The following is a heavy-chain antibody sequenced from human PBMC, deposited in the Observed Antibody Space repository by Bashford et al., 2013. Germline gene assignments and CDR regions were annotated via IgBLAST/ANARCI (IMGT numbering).Heavy chain of an antibody. J-gene: IGHJ6*02. CDR2: ISGSGRT. Sequence: VRQAPGKGLEWVASISGSGRTQYADSVQGRFIISRDNAKNSLYLQMTSLRAEDTAVYYCARDPPSPCRGSCVYYYGMDVWGQGTTVTVSS. V-gene: IGHV3-69-1*01. CDR3: ARDPPSPCRGSCVYYYGMDV. D-gene: IGHD2-15*01.